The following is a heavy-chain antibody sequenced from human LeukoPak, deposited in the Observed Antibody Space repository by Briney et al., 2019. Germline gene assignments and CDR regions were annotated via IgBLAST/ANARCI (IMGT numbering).Heavy chain of an antibody. Sequence: GGSLRLSCAASGFTFSSYAMSWVRQAPGKGLEWVSAIGGSGGSTYYADSVKGRFTISRDNSKNTLYLQMNSLRAEDTAVYYCAKEVVVPAAMNYYYYGMDVWGQGTTVTVSS. CDR3: AKEVVVPAAMNYYYYGMDV. CDR2: IGGSGGST. D-gene: IGHD2-2*01. V-gene: IGHV3-23*01. J-gene: IGHJ6*02. CDR1: GFTFSSYA.